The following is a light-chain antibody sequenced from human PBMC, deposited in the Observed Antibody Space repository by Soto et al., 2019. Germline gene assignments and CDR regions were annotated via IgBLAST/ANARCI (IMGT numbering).Light chain of an antibody. J-gene: IGKJ1*01. CDR2: GAS. Sequence: ETVMTQSPATLSVFPGERATLSCRASQSVSSNLAWHQQRPGQAPRLLIYGASTRATGIPARFSGSGSGTEFTLTISSLQSEDFAVYYCQQYSNWPWTFGQGTQVEIK. CDR1: QSVSSN. V-gene: IGKV3-15*01. CDR3: QQYSNWPWT.